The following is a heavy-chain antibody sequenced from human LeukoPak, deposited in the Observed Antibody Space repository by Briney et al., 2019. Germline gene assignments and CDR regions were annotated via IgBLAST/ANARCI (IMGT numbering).Heavy chain of an antibody. CDR3: AREPGYSSSWYDY. CDR2: IYYSGST. J-gene: IGHJ4*02. Sequence: SETLSLTCAVSGGSISSSSYYWGWIRQPPGKGLEWIGSIYYSGSTYYNPSLKSRVTISVDTSKNQFSLKLSSVTAADTAVYYCAREPGYSSSWYDYWGQGTLVTVSS. D-gene: IGHD6-13*01. CDR1: GGSISSSSYY. V-gene: IGHV4-39*07.